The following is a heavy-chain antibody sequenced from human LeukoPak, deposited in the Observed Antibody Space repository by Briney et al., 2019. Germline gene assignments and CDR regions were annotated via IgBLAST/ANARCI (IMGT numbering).Heavy chain of an antibody. CDR2: IYSGADT. D-gene: IGHD6-13*01. Sequence: GGSLRLSCAASGFIVSSNHMSWVRQAPGKGLEWVSIIYSGADTHYADSVKGRFTVSRDNSKNTVYLQMNSLRAEDTAVYYCARGAAGGSGGIDYWGQGTLVTVSS. CDR3: ARGAAGGSGGIDY. V-gene: IGHV3-53*01. J-gene: IGHJ4*02. CDR1: GFIVSSNH.